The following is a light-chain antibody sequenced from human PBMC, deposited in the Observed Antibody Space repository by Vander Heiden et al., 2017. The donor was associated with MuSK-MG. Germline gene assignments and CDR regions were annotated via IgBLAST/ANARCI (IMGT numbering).Light chain of an antibody. V-gene: IGLV1-47*01. CDR3: AAWDDSLSGQEWV. J-gene: IGLJ3*02. CDR1: RSNIGSNY. Sequence: QSVLTQPPSASGTPGQRVTISCSGSRSNIGSNYVYWYQHLQGTAPKPLIYRNNQRPSGVPDRVSGSKSGTAASMAISGLRSEDEAEVYCAAWDDSLSGQEWVFGGGTKLTVL. CDR2: RNN.